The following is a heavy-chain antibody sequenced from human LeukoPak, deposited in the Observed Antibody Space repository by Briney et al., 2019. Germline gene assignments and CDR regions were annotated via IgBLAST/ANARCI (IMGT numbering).Heavy chain of an antibody. V-gene: IGHV3-9*01. CDR3: AKDKGGSLPGYYYGMDV. CDR1: GFTFDDYA. J-gene: IGHJ6*02. CDR2: ISWNSGSI. Sequence: PGGSLRLSCAASGFTFDDYAMHWVRQAPGKGLEWVSGISWNSGSIGYADSVKGRFTISRDNAKNSLYLQMNSLGAEDTALYYCAKDKGGSLPGYYYGMDVWGQGTTVTVSS. D-gene: IGHD2-15*01.